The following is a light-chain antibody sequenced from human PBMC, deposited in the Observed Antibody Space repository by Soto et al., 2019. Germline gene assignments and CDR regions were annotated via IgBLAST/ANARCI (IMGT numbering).Light chain of an antibody. CDR2: GAS. J-gene: IGKJ5*01. CDR3: QQRSNWPAN. Sequence: EIVLTQSPGTLSLSPGERATLSCRASQSVSSSYLAWYQQKPGQAPRLLIYGASSRATGIPDRFSGSGSGTDFTLTIDSLEPEDFAVYYCQQRSNWPANFGQGTRLEIK. V-gene: IGKV3D-20*02. CDR1: QSVSSSY.